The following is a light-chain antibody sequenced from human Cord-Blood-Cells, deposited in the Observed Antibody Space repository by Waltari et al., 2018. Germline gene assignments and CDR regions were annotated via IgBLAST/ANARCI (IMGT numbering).Light chain of an antibody. CDR2: ASS. J-gene: IGKJ5*01. CDR1: QSISSY. Sequence: DIQMTQSPSSLYASVGDRVTITCRASQSISSYLNWYQQKPGKAPKLLIYASSSLQSRVPSRLSGSGSGTDFTLTISSLQPEDFATYYCQQSYSTQITFGQGTRLEIK. CDR3: QQSYSTQIT. V-gene: IGKV1-39*01.